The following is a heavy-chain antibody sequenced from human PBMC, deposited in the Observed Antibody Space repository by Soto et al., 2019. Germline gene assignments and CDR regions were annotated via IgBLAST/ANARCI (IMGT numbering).Heavy chain of an antibody. CDR1: GASINSYY. CDR3: TKLPWAEYGGSFGP. CDR2: IYYTGTT. D-gene: IGHD2-15*01. J-gene: IGHJ5*02. V-gene: IGHV4-59*01. Sequence: SETLSLTCIVSGASINSYYWSWIRQPPGKGLEWIGYIYYTGTTNYNPSLKSRVTISVDTSKNQFSLKLSSVTTADTAVYYCTKLPWAEYGGSFGPWGQGTLVTVSS.